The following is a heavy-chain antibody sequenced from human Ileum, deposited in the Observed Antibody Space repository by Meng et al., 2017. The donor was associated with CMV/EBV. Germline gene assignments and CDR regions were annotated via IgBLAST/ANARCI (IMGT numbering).Heavy chain of an antibody. CDR3: AGDLGIAARPFDY. J-gene: IGHJ4*02. Sequence: ASVKVSCKASGYTFTSYGIGWVRQAPGQGLEWMGWINPYNGNTNYAQKLQGRVTMTTDTSTSTAYMELRSLRSDDTAVYYSAGDLGIAARPFDYWGQGTPVTVSS. V-gene: IGHV1-18*01. D-gene: IGHD6-6*01. CDR1: GYTFTSYG. CDR2: INPYNGNT.